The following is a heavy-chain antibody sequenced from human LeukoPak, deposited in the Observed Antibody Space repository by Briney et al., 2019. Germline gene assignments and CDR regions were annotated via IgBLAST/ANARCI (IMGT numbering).Heavy chain of an antibody. CDR2: INPSGGST. D-gene: IGHD6-19*01. V-gene: IGHV1-46*01. Sequence: GASVKVSCKAPGYTFTSYYMHWGRQAPGQGLEWMGIINPSGGSTSYAQKFQGRVTMTRDTPTSTVYMELSSLRSEDAAVYYCARALTGYSSGWYRLLDYWGEGTLVTVSS. CDR3: ARALTGYSSGWYRLLDY. CDR1: GYTFTSYY. J-gene: IGHJ4*02.